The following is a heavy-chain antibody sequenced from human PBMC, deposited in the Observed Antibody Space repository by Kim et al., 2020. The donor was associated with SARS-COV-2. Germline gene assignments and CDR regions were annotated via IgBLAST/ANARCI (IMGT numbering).Heavy chain of an antibody. CDR3: ARGSPTTGTTG. J-gene: IGHJ1*01. V-gene: IGHV4-34*01. CDR2: INHSGST. Sequence: SETLSLTCAVYGGSFSGYYWSWIRQPPGKGLEWIGEINHSGSTNYNPSLKSRVTISVDTSKNQFSLKLSSVTAADTAVYYCARGSPTTGTTGWGQGTLVT. D-gene: IGHD1-1*01. CDR1: GGSFSGYY.